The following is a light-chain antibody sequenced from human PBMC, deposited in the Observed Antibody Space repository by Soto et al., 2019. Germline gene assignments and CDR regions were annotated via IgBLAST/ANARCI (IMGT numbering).Light chain of an antibody. CDR2: DAS. Sequence: EIVLTQSPGTLSLSPGERATLSCRASQSVSSNYLAWYKQKPGQAPRLLIYDASSRPTGIPDRFSGSGSGTDFTLTISRLEPEDFAVYYCQRYGSSPLTFGGGTKREIK. CDR1: QSVSSNY. V-gene: IGKV3-20*01. CDR3: QRYGSSPLT. J-gene: IGKJ4*01.